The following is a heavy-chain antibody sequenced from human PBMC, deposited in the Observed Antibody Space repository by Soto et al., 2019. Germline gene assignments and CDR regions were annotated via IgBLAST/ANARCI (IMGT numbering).Heavy chain of an antibody. CDR1: GFTFSGSA. D-gene: IGHD3-22*01. Sequence: QPGGSLRLSCAASGFTFSGSAMHWVRQASGKGLEWVGRIRSKANSYATAYAASVKGRFTISRDDSKNTAYLQMNSLKTEDTAVYYCTGDYYDSSGYGPVGAFDIWGQGTMVTVSS. J-gene: IGHJ3*02. CDR2: IRSKANSYAT. CDR3: TGDYYDSSGYGPVGAFDI. V-gene: IGHV3-73*01.